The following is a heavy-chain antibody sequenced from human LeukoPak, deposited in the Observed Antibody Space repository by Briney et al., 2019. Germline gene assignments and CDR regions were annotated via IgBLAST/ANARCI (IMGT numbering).Heavy chain of an antibody. D-gene: IGHD5-12*01. V-gene: IGHV3-49*03. CDR1: GFTFGDYL. J-gene: IGHJ4*02. CDR2: ISGGTT. CDR3: SSGRGLLSVY. Sequence: GGSLRLSCTASGFTFGDYLMSWFRQAPGKGLEWIGFISGGTTEYAASVKGRFTISRDDSTSIAYLQMNSLTTEDTAVYYCSSGRGLLSVYWGQGTLLPVSS.